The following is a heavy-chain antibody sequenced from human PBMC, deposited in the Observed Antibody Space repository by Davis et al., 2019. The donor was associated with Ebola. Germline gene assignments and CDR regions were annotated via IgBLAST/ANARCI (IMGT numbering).Heavy chain of an antibody. CDR3: AYGGNSGY. CDR1: GGSFSGYY. V-gene: IGHV4-59*01. Sequence: MPSETLSLTCAVYGGSFSGYYWSWIRQPPGKGLEWIGYIYYSGSTNYNPSLKSRVTISVDTSKNQFSLKLSSVTAADTAVYYCAYGGNSGYWGQGTLVTVSS. D-gene: IGHD4-23*01. CDR2: IYYSGST. J-gene: IGHJ4*02.